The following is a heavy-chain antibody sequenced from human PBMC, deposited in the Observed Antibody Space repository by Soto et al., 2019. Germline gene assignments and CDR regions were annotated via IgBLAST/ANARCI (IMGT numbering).Heavy chain of an antibody. D-gene: IGHD1-26*01. J-gene: IGHJ4*02. CDR1: GFSLTTAGVG. Sequence: SGPTLVNPTQTLTITCTFSGFSLTTAGVGVGWIRQPPGKTLEWLALIYWDDDKRYSPSLRSRLTITRDTSKNQVVLTMTNMDPVDTAKYYCAHRRSGSYYGLWGQGILVTVSS. CDR2: IYWDDDK. CDR3: AHRRSGSYYGL. V-gene: IGHV2-5*02.